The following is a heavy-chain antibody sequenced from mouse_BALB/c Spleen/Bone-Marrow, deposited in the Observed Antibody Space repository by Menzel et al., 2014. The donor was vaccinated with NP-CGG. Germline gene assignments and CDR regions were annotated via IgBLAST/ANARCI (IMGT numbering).Heavy chain of an antibody. Sequence: LQQSGSELVRPGASVKLSCKASGYTFTSYWMHWVKQRHGQGLEWIGNINPGGGTTNYDEKFKSKGTLTVDTSSSTAYMHLSSLTSEDSAVYYCTRGYYYGSNFVVFAYWGQGTLVTVSA. J-gene: IGHJ3*01. CDR2: INPGGGTT. CDR1: GYTFTSYW. CDR3: TRGYYYGSNFVVFAY. D-gene: IGHD1-1*01. V-gene: IGHV1S22*01.